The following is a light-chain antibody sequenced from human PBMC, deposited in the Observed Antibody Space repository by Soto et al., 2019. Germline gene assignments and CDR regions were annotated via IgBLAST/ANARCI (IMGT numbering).Light chain of an antibody. J-gene: IGKJ5*01. CDR3: QQYGSSPIT. CDR2: GAS. V-gene: IGKV3-20*01. CDR1: QSVSISY. Sequence: EIVLTQSPGTLSLSPGERATLSCRASQSVSISYLAWYQQKPGQAHRLLIYGASSRATGIPDRFSGSGSGKDFTLTISRLEPEDFAGYYCQQYGSSPITVGQGTRLEIK.